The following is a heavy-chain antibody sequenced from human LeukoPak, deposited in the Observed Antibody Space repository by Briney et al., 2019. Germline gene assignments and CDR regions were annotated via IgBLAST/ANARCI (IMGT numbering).Heavy chain of an antibody. Sequence: PGRSLRLSCAASGFSFSTYGMHWVRPAPGKGLGWVSSISGSGVTTYYAGSVKGRFTISRDNSKNTLFLQMNSLRAEDTTVYYCAKTSGFQKGAFDIWGQGTMVTVSS. V-gene: IGHV3-23*01. D-gene: IGHD6-19*01. J-gene: IGHJ3*02. CDR1: GFSFSTYG. CDR3: AKTSGFQKGAFDI. CDR2: ISGSGVTT.